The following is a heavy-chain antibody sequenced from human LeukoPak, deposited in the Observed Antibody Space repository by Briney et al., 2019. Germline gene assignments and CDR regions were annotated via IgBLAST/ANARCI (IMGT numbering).Heavy chain of an antibody. D-gene: IGHD3-3*01. CDR2: ISYDGSNP. Sequence: GGSLRLSCAASGFTFSSYAMHWVRQAPGRGLEWVAVISYDGSNPYYPDSVKGRFTISRDNSKSMLYLQINSLRAEDTAVYYCARERAYKDFWIGYPRDVFDIWGQGTMVTVSS. CDR1: GFTFSSYA. V-gene: IGHV3-30-3*01. CDR3: ARERAYKDFWIGYPRDVFDI. J-gene: IGHJ3*02.